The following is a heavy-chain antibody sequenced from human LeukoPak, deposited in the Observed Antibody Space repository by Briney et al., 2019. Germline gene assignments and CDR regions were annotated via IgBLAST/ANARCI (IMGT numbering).Heavy chain of an antibody. J-gene: IGHJ5*02. CDR3: SRCTHNNWFDP. D-gene: IGHD2-21*01. V-gene: IGHV2-70*11. Sequence: SGPALVKPTQTLTLTCTFSGFSLSTSGMCVSWIRQPPGKALEWLARIDWDDDKYYSTSLKTRLTISKDTSKNQVVLIMTNMDPVDTATYYSSRCTHNNWFDPWGQGTLVTVSS. CDR2: IDWDDDK. CDR1: GFSLSTSGMC.